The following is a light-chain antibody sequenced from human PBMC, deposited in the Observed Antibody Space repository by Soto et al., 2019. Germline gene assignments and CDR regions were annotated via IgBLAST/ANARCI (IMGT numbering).Light chain of an antibody. J-gene: IGKJ1*01. Sequence: EVVMTQSPATLSVSPGERVTLSCRASQSINAHLAWYQQKPGQAPRLLIHGASTRATGIPARFSGSGFGTEFILTISSLQSEDLAVYYCQQYNTWLWTFGKGTKVEIQ. CDR2: GAS. V-gene: IGKV3-15*01. CDR1: QSINAH. CDR3: QQYNTWLWT.